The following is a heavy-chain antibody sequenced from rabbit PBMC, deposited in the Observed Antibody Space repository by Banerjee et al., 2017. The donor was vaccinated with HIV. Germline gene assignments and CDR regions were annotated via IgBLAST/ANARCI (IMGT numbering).Heavy chain of an antibody. CDR2: IYAGDGST. J-gene: IGHJ4*01. Sequence: QEQLEESGGDLVKPEGSLTLTCTASGFSFRNKYVMSWVRQAPGKGPEWIACIYAGDGSTDYASWAKGRFTISKTSSTTVTLQVTSLTAADTATYFCARGGYYAGEGYALWGPGTLVTVS. D-gene: IGHD4-2*01. CDR1: GFSFRNKYV. CDR3: ARGGYYAGEGYAL. V-gene: IGHV1S45*01.